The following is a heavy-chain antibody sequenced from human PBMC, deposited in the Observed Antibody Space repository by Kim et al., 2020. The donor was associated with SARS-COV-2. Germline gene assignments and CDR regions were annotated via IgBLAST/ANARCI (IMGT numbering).Heavy chain of an antibody. CDR3: ASWNDRAFDI. CDR1: GGSISSSSYY. D-gene: IGHD1-1*01. CDR2: IYYSGST. V-gene: IGHV4-39*01. J-gene: IGHJ3*02. Sequence: SETLSLTCTVSGGSISSSSYYWGWIRQPPGKGLEWIGSIYYSGSTYYNPSLKSRVTISVDTSKNQFSLKLSSVTVAETAVYYCASWNDRAFDIWGQGTMVTVSS.